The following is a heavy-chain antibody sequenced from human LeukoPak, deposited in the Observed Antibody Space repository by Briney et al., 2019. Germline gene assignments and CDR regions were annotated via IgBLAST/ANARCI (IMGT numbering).Heavy chain of an antibody. CDR3: ANYYYDSIGAFDI. CDR2: VDPNSGGT. Sequence: GASVKVSCKASGYTFTGYYMHWVRQAPGQGLEWMGWVDPNSGGTNYAQKFQGRVTMTRDTSISTAYMELSRLRSDDTAVYYCANYYYDSIGAFDIWGQGTMVTVSS. D-gene: IGHD3-22*01. J-gene: IGHJ3*02. V-gene: IGHV1-2*02. CDR1: GYTFTGYY.